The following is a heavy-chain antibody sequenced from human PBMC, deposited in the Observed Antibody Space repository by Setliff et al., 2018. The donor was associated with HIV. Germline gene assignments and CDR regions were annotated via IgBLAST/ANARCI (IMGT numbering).Heavy chain of an antibody. D-gene: IGHD3-22*01. CDR1: GGSISGHY. CDR2: IYHSGST. Sequence: LSLTCTVSGGSISGHYWSWIRQPPGKGLEWIGSIYHSGSTYYNPSLKSRVTISVDTSKNQFSLKLSSVTAADTAVYYCARLNYDSSGYYLRGGFDYWGQGTLVTVSS. V-gene: IGHV4-38-2*02. CDR3: ARLNYDSSGYYLRGGFDY. J-gene: IGHJ4*02.